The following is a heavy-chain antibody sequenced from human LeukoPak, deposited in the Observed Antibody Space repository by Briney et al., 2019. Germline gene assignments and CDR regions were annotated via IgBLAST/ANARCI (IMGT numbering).Heavy chain of an antibody. CDR3: TGCGRTRCSLDSIDF. Sequence: KTGGSLRLSCAASGFTFSDSAVHWARQASGKGLEWVGRIRSKANSYATAYAASVKGRFTISRDDSKNTAYLQMNSLKTEDTAVYYCTGCGRTRCSLDSIDFWGQGTLVTVSS. J-gene: IGHJ4*02. V-gene: IGHV3-73*01. CDR1: GFTFSDSA. D-gene: IGHD1-26*01. CDR2: IRSKANSYAT.